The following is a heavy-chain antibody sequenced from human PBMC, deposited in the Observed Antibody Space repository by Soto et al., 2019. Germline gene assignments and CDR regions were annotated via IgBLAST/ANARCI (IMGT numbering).Heavy chain of an antibody. J-gene: IGHJ4*02. CDR2: MNPNSGDT. Sequence: QVQLVQSGAEVKKPGASVKVSCKASGYTFTNHDINWVRQTTGQGLEWMGWMNPNSGDTGYAQKFQGRVTMTRDTSIRTAYMELSNLRSDDTAVYYCARVGGNWNDDYFDYWGQGALVTVSS. CDR3: ARVGGNWNDDYFDY. CDR1: GYTFTNHD. V-gene: IGHV1-8*01. D-gene: IGHD1-1*01.